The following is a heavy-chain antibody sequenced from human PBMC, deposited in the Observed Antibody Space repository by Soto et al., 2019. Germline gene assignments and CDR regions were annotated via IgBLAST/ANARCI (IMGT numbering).Heavy chain of an antibody. CDR3: ARGFGVVIIRYYYYYMDV. V-gene: IGHV4-34*01. CDR1: GGSFSGYY. J-gene: IGHJ6*03. D-gene: IGHD3-3*01. CDR2: INHSGST. Sequence: SETLSLTCAVYGGSFSGYYWSWIRQPPGKGLEWIGEINHSGSTNYNPSLKSRVTISVDTSKNQFSLKLSSVTAADTAVYYCARGFGVVIIRYYYYYMDVWGKGTRVTVSS.